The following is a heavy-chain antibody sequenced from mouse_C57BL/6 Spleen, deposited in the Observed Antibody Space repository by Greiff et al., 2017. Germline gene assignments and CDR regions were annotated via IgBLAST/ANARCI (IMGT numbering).Heavy chain of an antibody. CDR2: IDPSDSET. V-gene: IGHV1-52*01. D-gene: IGHD1-1*01. CDR3: ARGSHYYGSSYGYFDV. J-gene: IGHJ1*03. Sequence: VQLQQPGAELVRPGSSVKLSCKASGYTFTSYWMHWVKQRPIQGLEWIGNIDPSDSETHYNQKFKDKATLTVDKSSSTAYMQLSSLTSEDSAVYYCARGSHYYGSSYGYFDVWGTGTTVTVSS. CDR1: GYTFTSYW.